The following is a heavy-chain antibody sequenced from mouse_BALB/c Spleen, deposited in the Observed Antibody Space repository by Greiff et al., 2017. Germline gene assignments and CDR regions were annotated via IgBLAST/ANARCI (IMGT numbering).Heavy chain of an antibody. V-gene: IGHV5-6-3*01. J-gene: IGHJ3*01. CDR2: INSNGGST. Sequence: EVQVVESGGGLVKPGGSLKLSCAASGFTFSSYGMSWVRQTPDKRLELVATINSNGGSTYYPDSVKGRFTISRDNAKNTLYLQMSSLKSEDTAMYYCARDDGFAYWGQGTLVTVSA. CDR1: GFTFSSYG. CDR3: ARDDGFAY.